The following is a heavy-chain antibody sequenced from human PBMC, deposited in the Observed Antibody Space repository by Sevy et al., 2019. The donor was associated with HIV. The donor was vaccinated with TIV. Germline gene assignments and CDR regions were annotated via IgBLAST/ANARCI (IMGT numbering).Heavy chain of an antibody. CDR1: VGSFSNYY. CDR3: ARGGERVIPSPVLGMGPWTKYWYFDL. V-gene: IGHV4-34*01. Sequence: SENLSLTCAVYVGSFSNYYWTWIRQPPGKGLEWIGEINHSGSTNYNPSLKSRVTMSVDTSKNQFSLKLSSVTAADTGIYYCARGGERVIPSPVLGMGPWTKYWYFDLWGRGTLVTVSS. J-gene: IGHJ2*01. D-gene: IGHD3-16*02. CDR2: INHSGST.